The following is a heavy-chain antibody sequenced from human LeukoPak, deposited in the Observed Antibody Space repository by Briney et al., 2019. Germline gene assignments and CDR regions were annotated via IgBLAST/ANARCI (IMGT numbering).Heavy chain of an antibody. CDR3: AKDRAVVMPTTIDY. CDR2: MSGSGGST. D-gene: IGHD4/OR15-4a*01. CDR1: GFTFSSYV. J-gene: IGHJ4*02. V-gene: IGHV3-23*02. Sequence: WGSLRLSCAASGFTFSSYVMSWVRQAPGKGLEWVSGMSGSGGSTYYGDSVKGRFTISRDNSKNTLYLQMNSLRAEDTAVYYCAKDRAVVMPTTIDYWGQGTLVTVSS.